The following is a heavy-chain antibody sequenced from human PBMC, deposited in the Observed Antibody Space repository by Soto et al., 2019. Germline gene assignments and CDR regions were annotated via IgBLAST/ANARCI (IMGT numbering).Heavy chain of an antibody. CDR2: ISGNGNDA. D-gene: IGHD6-19*01. J-gene: IGHJ4*02. V-gene: IGHV3-23*01. CDR3: CKERRGSGWSVCNF. CDR1: GFTFRDYA. Sequence: VQLFESGGDLVQPGGSLRLSCAASGFTFRDYAMNWVRQVPGKGLEWVSDISGNGNDARYADSVKGRFSISRDNSRNTLYLHLNRLRVDDTAVYSCCKERRGSGWSVCNFWGQGTLVTVSS.